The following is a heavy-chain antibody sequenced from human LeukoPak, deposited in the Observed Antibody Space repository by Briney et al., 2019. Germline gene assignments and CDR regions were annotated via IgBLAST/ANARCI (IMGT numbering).Heavy chain of an antibody. V-gene: IGHV4-59*01. CDR3: ARGMVLGWRLRYYYYYMDV. CDR1: GGSISSYY. CDR2: IYYSGSST. J-gene: IGHJ6*03. D-gene: IGHD2-21*02. Sequence: PSETLSLTCTVSGGSISSYYWNWIRQPPGGGLEWIGYIYYSGSSTYYNPSLNSRVTISVDTSKNQISLRLSSVTAADTAVYYCARGMVLGWRLRYYYYYMDVWGKGTTVTVSS.